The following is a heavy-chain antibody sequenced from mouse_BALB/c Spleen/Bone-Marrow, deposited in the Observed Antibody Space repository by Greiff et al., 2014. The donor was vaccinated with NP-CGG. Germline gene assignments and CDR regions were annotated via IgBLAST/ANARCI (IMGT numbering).Heavy chain of an antibody. CDR2: INSNGGST. V-gene: IGHV5-6-3*01. J-gene: IGHJ2*01. Sequence: EVQLVESGGGLVQPGGSLKLSCAASGFTFSSYGMSWVRQTPDKRLELVATINSNGGSTYYPDSVKGRFTISRDNAKNTLYLQMSSLKSDDTAMYCCARDYYGSSDYWGQGTTLTVSS. CDR3: ARDYYGSSDY. CDR1: GFTFSSYG. D-gene: IGHD1-1*01.